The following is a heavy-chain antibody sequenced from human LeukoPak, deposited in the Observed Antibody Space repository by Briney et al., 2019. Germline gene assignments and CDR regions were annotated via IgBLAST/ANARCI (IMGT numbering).Heavy chain of an antibody. J-gene: IGHJ4*02. CDR1: GFTASNFW. Sequence: GGSLRLSCAASGFTASNFWMSWVRHGAGGGMEWVANINQVGSEKYYVESVKGRFTISRDNAKNSLDLQMNSLRVEDTAIYYCARLVVPPGNRGWYYEHWGQGTLVTVSS. V-gene: IGHV3-7*01. CDR3: ARLVVPPGNRGWYYEH. CDR2: INQVGSEK. D-gene: IGHD2-2*01.